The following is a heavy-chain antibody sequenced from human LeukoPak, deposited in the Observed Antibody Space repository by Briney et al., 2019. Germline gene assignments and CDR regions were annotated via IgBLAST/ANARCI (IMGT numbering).Heavy chain of an antibody. Sequence: SETLSLTCTVSGGSLSSYYWSWIRQPPGKGLEWIGYIYYSGSTNYNPSLKSRVTISVDTSKNQFSLKLSSVTAADTAVYYCAREGNRYSRGPSYGMDVWGQGTTVTVSS. CDR1: GGSLSSYY. CDR3: AREGNRYSRGPSYGMDV. CDR2: IYYSGST. V-gene: IGHV4-59*12. D-gene: IGHD6-19*01. J-gene: IGHJ6*02.